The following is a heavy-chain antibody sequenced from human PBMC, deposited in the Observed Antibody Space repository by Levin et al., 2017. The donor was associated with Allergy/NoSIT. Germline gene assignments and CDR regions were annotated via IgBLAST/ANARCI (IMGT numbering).Heavy chain of an antibody. CDR1: GFTFSSYS. Sequence: LSLTCAASGFTFSSYSMNWVRQAPGKGLEWVSSISSSSSYIYYADSVKGRFTISRDNAKNSLYLQMNSLRAEDTAVYYCARDEYSSSWYGENYYYYGMDVWGQGTTVTVSS. CDR3: ARDEYSSSWYGENYYYYGMDV. J-gene: IGHJ6*02. D-gene: IGHD6-13*01. CDR2: ISSSSSYI. V-gene: IGHV3-21*01.